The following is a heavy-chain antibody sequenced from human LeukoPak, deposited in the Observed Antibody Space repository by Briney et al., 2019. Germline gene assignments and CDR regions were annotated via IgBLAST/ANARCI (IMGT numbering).Heavy chain of an antibody. V-gene: IGHV1-46*01. CDR2: INPSGGST. CDR1: GYTFTSYY. CDR3: ASAPVVTATRPTD. J-gene: IGHJ4*02. Sequence: ASVKVPCKASGYTFTSYYMHWVRQAPGQGLEWMGIINPSGGSTSYAQKFQGRVTMTRDTSTSTVYMELSSLRSEDTAVYYCASAPVVTATRPTDWGQGTLVTVSS. D-gene: IGHD2-21*02.